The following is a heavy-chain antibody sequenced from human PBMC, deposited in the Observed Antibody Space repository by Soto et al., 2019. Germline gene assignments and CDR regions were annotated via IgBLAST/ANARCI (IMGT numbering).Heavy chain of an antibody. CDR3: ATRVTRYYYMDV. CDR1: GGSFSDYW. CDR2: INHSGST. V-gene: IGHV4-34*01. J-gene: IGHJ6*03. Sequence: QVQLQQWGAGLLQSSETLSLTCAVYGGSFSDYWWTWIRQPPGKGMEWIGEINHSGSTNYNPSVKSRVPISMDTSRKQFSLKLSSVTAADTAVYYCATRVTRYYYMDVWGKGTPVTVSS. D-gene: IGHD3-16*01.